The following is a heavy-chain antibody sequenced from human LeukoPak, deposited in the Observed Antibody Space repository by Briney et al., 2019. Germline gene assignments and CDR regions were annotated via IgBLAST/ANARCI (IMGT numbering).Heavy chain of an antibody. J-gene: IGHJ4*02. CDR2: INHSGST. Sequence: PSETLSLTCAVYGGSFSGYYWSWIRQPPGKGLEWIGEINHSGSTNYNPSLKSRVTISVDTSKNQFSLKLSSVTAADTAVYYYAPRGGIAAAGTGLGDWGQGTLVTVSS. CDR1: GGSFSGYY. V-gene: IGHV4-34*01. D-gene: IGHD6-13*01. CDR3: APRGGIAAAGTGLGD.